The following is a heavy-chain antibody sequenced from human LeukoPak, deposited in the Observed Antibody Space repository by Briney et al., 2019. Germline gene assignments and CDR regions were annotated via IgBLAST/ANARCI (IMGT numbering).Heavy chain of an antibody. V-gene: IGHV5-10-1*01. Sequence: RGESLQISCQCSGYSFTSNWISWVRQLPGKGLEWMGRIDPSDSYTNYSPSFQGHVTISADKSISTAYLQWSSLKASDTAMYYCARQPEGTWFDPWGQGTLVTVSS. D-gene: IGHD1-1*01. CDR2: IDPSDSYT. J-gene: IGHJ5*02. CDR1: GYSFTSNW. CDR3: ARQPEGTWFDP.